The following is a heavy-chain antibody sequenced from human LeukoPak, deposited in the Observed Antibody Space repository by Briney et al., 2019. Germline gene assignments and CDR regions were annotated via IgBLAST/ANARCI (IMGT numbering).Heavy chain of an antibody. D-gene: IGHD5-18*01. CDR2: IKQDGSEK. Sequence: GGSLRLSCAASGFTFSSYWMSWVRQAPGKGLEWVANIKQDGSEKYYVDSVKGGFTISRDNAKNSLYLQMNSLRAEDTAVYYCARELIIVDTTMLSYYYYYYMDVWGKGTTVTVSS. CDR3: ARELIIVDTTMLSYYYYYYMDV. V-gene: IGHV3-7*01. J-gene: IGHJ6*03. CDR1: GFTFSSYW.